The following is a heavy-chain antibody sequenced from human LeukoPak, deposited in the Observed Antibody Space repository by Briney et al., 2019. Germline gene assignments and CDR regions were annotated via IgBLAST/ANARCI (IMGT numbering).Heavy chain of an antibody. CDR3: ASVPRGLKDVGFDY. D-gene: IGHD3-10*01. CDR1: GFTFTKYW. CDR2: ISGSGGST. Sequence: GGSLRLSCAASGFTFTKYWMTWVRQAPGKGLEWVSAISGSGGSTYYADSVKGRFTISRDNSKNTLYLQMNSLRAEDTAVYYCASVPRGLKDVGFDYWGQGTLVTVSS. J-gene: IGHJ4*02. V-gene: IGHV3-23*01.